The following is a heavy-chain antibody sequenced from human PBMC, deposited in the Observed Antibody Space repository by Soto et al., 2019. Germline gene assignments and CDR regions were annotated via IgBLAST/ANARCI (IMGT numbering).Heavy chain of an antibody. J-gene: IGHJ6*03. CDR3: ARGLILWFGELSRWGGYYYYKAV. CDR1: GGSFSGYQ. D-gene: IGHD3-10*01. Sequence: SETLSLTCAVYGGSFSGYQWTWIRQTPGKGLEWIGEINDSGNINYNPSLKGRVTILLDTPKKQISLRLSSVTAADSAVYYCARGLILWFGELSRWGGYYYYKAVWGKGTTVTVSS. V-gene: IGHV4-34*01. CDR2: INDSGNI.